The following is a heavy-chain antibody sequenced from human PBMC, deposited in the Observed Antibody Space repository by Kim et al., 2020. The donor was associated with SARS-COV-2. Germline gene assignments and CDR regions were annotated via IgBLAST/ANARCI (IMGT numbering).Heavy chain of an antibody. Sequence: SQTLSLTCAISGDRVSSNSAAWHWIRQSPSRGLEWLGRTYYRSKWYSEYAVSVKSRIIINADASKNQFSLQLNSVTPEDTAVYFCASGGTSGGTGGFDYWGQGTLLTVSS. V-gene: IGHV6-1*01. CDR3: ASGGTSGGTGGFDY. J-gene: IGHJ4*02. D-gene: IGHD2-15*01. CDR2: TYYRSKWYS. CDR1: GDRVSSNSAA.